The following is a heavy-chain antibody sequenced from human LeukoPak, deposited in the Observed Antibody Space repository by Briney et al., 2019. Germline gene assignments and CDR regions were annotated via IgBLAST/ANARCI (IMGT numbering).Heavy chain of an antibody. CDR2: ISDGSKTI. CDR1: GFIFNTYS. D-gene: IGHD4-17*01. CDR3: VRTGKPYGDYKYYYYMDV. V-gene: IGHV3-48*01. Sequence: AGSLRLSCTASGFIFNTYSMTWVREAPGKGLEWVSYISDGSKTIYYAESVKGRFTISRDNARNSVSLQMDTLRVDDTAVYYCVRTGKPYGDYKYYYYMDVWGKGTTVTVSS. J-gene: IGHJ6*03.